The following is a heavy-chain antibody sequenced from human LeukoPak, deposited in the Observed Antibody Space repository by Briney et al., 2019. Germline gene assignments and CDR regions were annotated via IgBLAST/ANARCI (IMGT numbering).Heavy chain of an antibody. J-gene: IGHJ4*02. D-gene: IGHD3-10*01. CDR2: ISYRGSTG. CDR1: GFTFSEFE. CDR3: ARERGGGYFDY. V-gene: IGHV3-48*03. Sequence: GGSLRLSCAASGFTFSEFEINWVRQAPGKGLEWISYISYRGSTGYYADSVRGRFTISRDNANQSVFLQMNSLRVEDTAVYFCARERGGGYFDYWGQGILVTVSS.